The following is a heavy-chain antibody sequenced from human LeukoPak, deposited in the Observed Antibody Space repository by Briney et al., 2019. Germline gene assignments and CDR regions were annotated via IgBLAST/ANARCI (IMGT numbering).Heavy chain of an antibody. V-gene: IGHV1-46*01. Sequence: ASVKVSCKASGYTFTSYYMHWVRQAPGQGLEWMGINNPSGGSTSYAQKFQGRVTMTRDTSTSTVYMELSSLRSEDTAVYYCARVRDSGSSIGAFDIWGQGTMVTVSS. D-gene: IGHD1-26*01. CDR1: GYTFTSYY. J-gene: IGHJ3*02. CDR2: NNPSGGST. CDR3: ARVRDSGSSIGAFDI.